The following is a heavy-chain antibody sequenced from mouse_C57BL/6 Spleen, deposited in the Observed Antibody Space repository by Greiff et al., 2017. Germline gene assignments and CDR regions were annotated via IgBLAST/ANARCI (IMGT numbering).Heavy chain of an antibody. Sequence: QVQLKQPGAELVKPGASVKLSCKASGYTFTSYWMQWVKQRPGQGLEWIGEIDPSDSYTNYNQKFKGKATLTVDTSSSTAYMQLSSLTSEDSAVYYCARRDSTDRFAYWGQGTLVTVSA. CDR3: ARRDSTDRFAY. J-gene: IGHJ3*01. CDR1: GYTFTSYW. D-gene: IGHD2-5*01. CDR2: IDPSDSYT. V-gene: IGHV1-50*01.